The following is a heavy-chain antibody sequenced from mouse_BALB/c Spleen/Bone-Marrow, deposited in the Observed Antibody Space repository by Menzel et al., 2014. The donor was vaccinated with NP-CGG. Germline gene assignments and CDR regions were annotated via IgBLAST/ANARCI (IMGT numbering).Heavy chain of an antibody. CDR1: GYSFTGYF. CDR2: INPYNGDT. J-gene: IGHJ1*01. CDR3: AREGGYYYGSSPYFDV. V-gene: IGHV1-20*02. D-gene: IGHD1-1*01. Sequence: EVQLQQSGPELVKPGASVKISCKASGYSFTGYFMNWVMQSHGKSLEWIGRINPYNGDTFYNQKFKGKATLTVDKSSSTPHMELRSLASEDSAVYYCAREGGYYYGSSPYFDVWGAGTTVTVSS.